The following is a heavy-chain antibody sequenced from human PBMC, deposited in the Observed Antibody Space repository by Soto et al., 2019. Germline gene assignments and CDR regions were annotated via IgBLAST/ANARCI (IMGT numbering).Heavy chain of an antibody. CDR1: GGTFSSYT. V-gene: IGHV1-69*02. D-gene: IGHD1-26*01. Sequence: QVQLVQSGAEVKKPGSSVKVSCKASGGTFSSYTISWVRQAPGQGLEWMGRIIPILGIANYAQKFQGRVTITEDKSTSTAYMERSSLRSEDTAVYYCARGTMEWELHSYDMDVWGQGTTVTVSS. CDR2: IIPILGIA. J-gene: IGHJ6*02. CDR3: ARGTMEWELHSYDMDV.